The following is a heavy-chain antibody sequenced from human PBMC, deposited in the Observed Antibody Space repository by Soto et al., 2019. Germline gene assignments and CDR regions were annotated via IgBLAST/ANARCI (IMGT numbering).Heavy chain of an antibody. Sequence: SQTLSLTCAISGDSVSSNSAAWNWIRQSPSRGLEWLGRTYYRSKWYNDYAVSVKSRITINPDTSKNQFSLQRNSVTPEDTAVYYCARDIVLMVYAIQEYYYYYGMDVWGQGTTVTVSS. CDR1: GDSVSSNSAA. D-gene: IGHD2-8*01. J-gene: IGHJ6*02. CDR2: TYYRSKWYN. CDR3: ARDIVLMVYAIQEYYYYYGMDV. V-gene: IGHV6-1*01.